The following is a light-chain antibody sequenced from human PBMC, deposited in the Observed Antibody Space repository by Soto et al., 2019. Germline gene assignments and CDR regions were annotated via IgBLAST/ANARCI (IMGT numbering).Light chain of an antibody. Sequence: IVLSQSPATLSLSPGERATLSCRASQSVGSFLAWYQQKPGQAPRLLIYDTSIRATGIPARFSGSGSGTDFTLTISSLEPEDFAVYYCQQRNSWPPTFTFGQGTRLAIK. CDR2: DTS. CDR3: QQRNSWPPTFT. CDR1: QSVGSF. V-gene: IGKV3-11*01. J-gene: IGKJ5*01.